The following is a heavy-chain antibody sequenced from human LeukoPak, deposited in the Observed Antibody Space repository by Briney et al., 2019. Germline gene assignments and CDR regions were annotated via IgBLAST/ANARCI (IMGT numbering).Heavy chain of an antibody. Sequence: GGSLRLSCEASGFTFSTYAINWVRQAPGKVPEWVSFISSGSSIIYYADSVKGRFTISRDNAKNSLFLQMNSLGAEDTAVYYCARAPTIGTTAIFDYWGQGTLVTVSS. V-gene: IGHV3-48*04. D-gene: IGHD5-24*01. CDR1: GFTFSTYA. CDR2: ISSGSSII. J-gene: IGHJ4*02. CDR3: ARAPTIGTTAIFDY.